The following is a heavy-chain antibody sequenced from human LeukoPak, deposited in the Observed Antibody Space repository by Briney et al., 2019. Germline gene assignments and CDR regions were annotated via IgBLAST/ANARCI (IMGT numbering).Heavy chain of an antibody. CDR3: AREGIHYGVTVY. CDR1: GYTFTSYG. CDR2: ISAYNGNT. V-gene: IGHV1-18*01. J-gene: IGHJ4*02. D-gene: IGHD4-17*01. Sequence: ASVKVCCKASGYTFTSYGIRWVRQAPGQGLEWMGWISAYNGNTNYAQKLQGRVTMTTDTSTSTAYMELRSLRSDDTAVYYCAREGIHYGVTVYWGQGTLVTVSS.